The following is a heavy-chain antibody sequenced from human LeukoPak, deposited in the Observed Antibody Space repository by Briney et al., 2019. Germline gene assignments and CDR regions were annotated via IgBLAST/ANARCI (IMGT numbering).Heavy chain of an antibody. D-gene: IGHD3-10*01. CDR1: GGSFSGXX. CDR2: XXHSGST. V-gene: IGHV4-34*01. Sequence: SETLSLTCAVYGGSFSGXXXXXXRQPPGKGLEXXXXXXHSGSTNYNPSLKSRVTISVDTSKNQFSLKLSSVTAADTAVYYCASEQESDGSGSSGHGMDVWGQGTTVTVSS. CDR3: ASEQESDGSGSSGHGMDV. J-gene: IGHJ6*02.